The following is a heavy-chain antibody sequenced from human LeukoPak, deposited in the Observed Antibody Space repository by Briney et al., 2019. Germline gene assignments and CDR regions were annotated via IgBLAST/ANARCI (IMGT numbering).Heavy chain of an antibody. V-gene: IGHV3-7*05. CDR3: AKLTRGYCDSTACPNWFDP. Sequence: GGSLRLSCSPSGFTFSTSWMTWVRQAPGKGLEWVANIKPDGTYKQYLESVKGRFTISRDNSKNTLYLQMNSLRGEDTAVYYCAKLTRGYCDSTACPNWFDPWGRGTLVTVSS. CDR2: IKPDGTYK. D-gene: IGHD2-2*01. CDR1: GFTFSTSW. J-gene: IGHJ5*02.